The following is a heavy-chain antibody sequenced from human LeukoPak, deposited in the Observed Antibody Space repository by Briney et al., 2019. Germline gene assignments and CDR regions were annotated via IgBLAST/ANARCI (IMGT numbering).Heavy chain of an antibody. Sequence: GGSLRLSCAASGFTVSSNYMSWVRQAPGKGLEWVSLIYSGGSTYYADSVKGRFTISRDNAKNSLYLQMNSLRAEDTAVYYCARGTFIVVVPAARYAFDIWGQGTMVTVSS. CDR2: IYSGGST. J-gene: IGHJ3*02. CDR1: GFTVSSNY. D-gene: IGHD2-2*01. CDR3: ARGTFIVVVPAARYAFDI. V-gene: IGHV3-53*01.